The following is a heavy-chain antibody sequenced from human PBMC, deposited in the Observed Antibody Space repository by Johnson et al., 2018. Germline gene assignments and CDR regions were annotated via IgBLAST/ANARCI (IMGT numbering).Heavy chain of an antibody. CDR3: TREARGTTGAFDI. J-gene: IGHJ3*02. CDR1: GFTFSSYA. V-gene: IGHV3-30-3*01. CDR2: ISYDGSQK. Sequence: QVQLVESGGGVVQPGRSLRLSCAASGFTFSSYAMHWVRQAPGKGLEWVAVISYDGSQKYYADSVKGRFTISQDNFKNTLYLQMNSLGPEDTTRYYCTREARGTTGAFDIWGQGTMVTVSS. D-gene: IGHD1-7*01.